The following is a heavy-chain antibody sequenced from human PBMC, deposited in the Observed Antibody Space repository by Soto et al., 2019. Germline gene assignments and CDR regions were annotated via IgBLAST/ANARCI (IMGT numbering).Heavy chain of an antibody. J-gene: IGHJ6*01. Sequence: GKGLEWIGYVYTSDYTRYSSSLKSRVTISVDTSKSQFYLRLNSVTAADTAVYYCSSSDGNTGDFFAYHCRHIWGHAPTVT. CDR3: SSSDGNTGDFFAYHCRHI. CDR2: VYTSDYT. V-gene: IGHV4-4*08. D-gene: IGHD1-26*01.